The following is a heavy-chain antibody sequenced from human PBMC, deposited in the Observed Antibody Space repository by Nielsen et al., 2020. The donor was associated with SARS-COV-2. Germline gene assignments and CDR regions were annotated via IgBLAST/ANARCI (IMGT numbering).Heavy chain of an antibody. Sequence: GESLKISCTASGFTFRTYTMNWVRQAPGKGLKWLASISSSSTYIYYADSVKGRFTISRDNADNSLSLQMNSLRAEDSAVYYCARDSTPLVSGGHQDYWGQGTLVTVSS. J-gene: IGHJ4*02. CDR2: ISSSSTYI. CDR3: ARDSTPLVSGGHQDY. V-gene: IGHV3-21*01. CDR1: GFTFRTYT. D-gene: IGHD3-16*01.